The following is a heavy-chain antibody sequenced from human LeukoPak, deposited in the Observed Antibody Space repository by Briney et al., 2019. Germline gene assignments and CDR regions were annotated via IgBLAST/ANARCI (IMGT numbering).Heavy chain of an antibody. D-gene: IGHD5-18*01. V-gene: IGHV3-30*18. Sequence: GGSLRLSCAASGFTFSSYGMHWVRQAPGKGLEWVAVISYDGSNKYYADSVKGRFTISRDNSKNTLYLQMNSLRAEDTAVYYCAKDWAAMVDYWGQGTLVTVSS. CDR1: GFTFSSYG. J-gene: IGHJ4*02. CDR3: AKDWAAMVDY. CDR2: ISYDGSNK.